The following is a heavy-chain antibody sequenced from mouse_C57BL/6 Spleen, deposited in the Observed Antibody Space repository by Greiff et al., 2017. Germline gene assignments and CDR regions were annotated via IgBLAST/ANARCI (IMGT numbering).Heavy chain of an antibody. CDR2: IDPETGGT. CDR1: GYTFTDYE. CDR3: TRGRIPYYFDY. V-gene: IGHV1-15*01. J-gene: IGHJ2*01. Sequence: VQLQQSGAELVRPGASVTLSCKASGYTFTDYEMPWVKQTPVHGLEWIGAIDPETGGTAYNQKFKGKAILTADKSSSTAYMELRSLTSEDSAVYYCTRGRIPYYFDYWGQGTTLTVSS.